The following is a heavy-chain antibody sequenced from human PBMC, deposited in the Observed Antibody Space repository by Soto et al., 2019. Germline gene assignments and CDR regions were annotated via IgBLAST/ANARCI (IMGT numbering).Heavy chain of an antibody. Sequence: QVQLVQSGGGAVLPGNSLRLSCAASGFPFSWAGMHWLRQTPGKGLEWVAVVSGDGRDIDYAESVRGRFSISRDNPKSTLYLQMNNLGVEDTAIYYCARGLNKAAGGAFDVWGQGTQVTVSS. CDR3: ARGLNKAAGGAFDV. J-gene: IGHJ3*01. CDR2: VSGDGRDI. CDR1: GFPFSWAG. V-gene: IGHV3-33*01. D-gene: IGHD3-16*01.